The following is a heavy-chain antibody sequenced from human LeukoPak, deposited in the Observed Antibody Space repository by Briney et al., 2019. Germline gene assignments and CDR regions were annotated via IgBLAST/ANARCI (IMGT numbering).Heavy chain of an antibody. V-gene: IGHV1-69*04. CDR2: IIPILGIA. J-gene: IGHJ4*02. CDR1: GGTFSSYA. Sequence: GASVKVSCKASGGTFSSYAISWVRQAPGQGLEWMGRIIPILGIANYAQKFQGRVTITADKSTSTAYMELSSLRSEDTAVYYCARDSVAAAGIFDYWSQGTLVTVSS. D-gene: IGHD6-13*01. CDR3: ARDSVAAAGIFDY.